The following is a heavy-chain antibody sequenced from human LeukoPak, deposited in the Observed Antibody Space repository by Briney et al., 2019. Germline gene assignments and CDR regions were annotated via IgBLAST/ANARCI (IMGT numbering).Heavy chain of an antibody. CDR2: ISSDGVNH. D-gene: IGHD2-8*01. CDR1: GFTFSSYA. Sequence: GGSLRLSCAASGFTFSSYAMHWVRQAPGKGLEWVAVISSDGVNHYYADSVKGRFTISRDNSKNTLYLQMYSLRAEDTAVYYCARDPMADLDYWGQGTLVTVSS. J-gene: IGHJ4*02. CDR3: ARDPMADLDY. V-gene: IGHV3-30-3*01.